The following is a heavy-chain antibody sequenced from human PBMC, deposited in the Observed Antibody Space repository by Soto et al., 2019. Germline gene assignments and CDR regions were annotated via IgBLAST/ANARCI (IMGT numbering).Heavy chain of an antibody. V-gene: IGHV1-18*04. CDR3: ARSAMAGDYYYYGMDV. J-gene: IGHJ6*02. D-gene: IGHD6-19*01. Sequence: ASVKVSCKASGYTFSSYGITWVRQAPGQGLEWMGWISVYSGKTSYAQKLQDRVTMSTDTSTSTAYMELRSLRSDDTAFYYCARSAMAGDYYYYGMDVWGRGTTVTVSS. CDR2: ISVYSGKT. CDR1: GYTFSSYG.